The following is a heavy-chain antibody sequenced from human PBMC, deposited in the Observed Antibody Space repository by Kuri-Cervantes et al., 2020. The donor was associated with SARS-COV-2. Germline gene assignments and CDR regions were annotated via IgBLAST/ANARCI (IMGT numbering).Heavy chain of an antibody. CDR1: GFTFSNYA. D-gene: IGHD1-26*01. Sequence: GGSLRLSCAASGFTFSNYAIHWVRQAPGKGPEWVALISYDGSDKNYADSVKGRFTISRDNSKNTLYLQMNTLKTEDTAMFYCARDASYSGSYGSFQHWGQGTLVNGAS. J-gene: IGHJ1*01. V-gene: IGHV3-30*01. CDR3: ARDASYSGSYGSFQH. CDR2: ISYDGSDK.